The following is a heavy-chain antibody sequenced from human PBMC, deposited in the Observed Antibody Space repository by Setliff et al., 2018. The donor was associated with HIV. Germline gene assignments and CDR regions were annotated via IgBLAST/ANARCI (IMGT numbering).Heavy chain of an antibody. Sequence: ASVKVSCKASGYNFGLYGISWVRQAPGQRLEWMGWVNEGNGDRNFAPNVQGRLVLTTDTSTNTAYMELTSLTPEDTALYYCVRDEKRAAGGSLYYFDLWGQGTLVTVAS. J-gene: IGHJ4*02. CDR3: VRDEKRAAGGSLYYFDL. V-gene: IGHV1-18*01. CDR1: GYNFGLYG. CDR2: VNEGNGDR. D-gene: IGHD5-12*01.